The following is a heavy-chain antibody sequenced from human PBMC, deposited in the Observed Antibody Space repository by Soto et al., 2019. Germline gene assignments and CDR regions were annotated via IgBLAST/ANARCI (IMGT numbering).Heavy chain of an antibody. J-gene: IGHJ5*02. Sequence: QVQLVQSGAEVKKPGASVKVSCKASGYTFTSYYMHWVRQAPGQGLEWMGIINPSGGSTSYAQKFQGRVTMTRDPATSTVYMELSSLRSEGTAVYYCATALRMGWFDPWGQGTLVTVSS. CDR1: GYTFTSYY. CDR3: ATALRMGWFDP. CDR2: INPSGGST. V-gene: IGHV1-46*01. D-gene: IGHD2-8*01.